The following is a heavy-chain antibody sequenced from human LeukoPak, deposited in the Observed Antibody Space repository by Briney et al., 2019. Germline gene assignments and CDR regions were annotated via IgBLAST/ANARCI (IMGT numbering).Heavy chain of an antibody. J-gene: IGHJ4*02. D-gene: IGHD3-10*01. CDR3: ARGLTGSRRYFDS. Sequence: PSETLSLTCAVYGGSFSGYYWSWIRQPPGKGLEWIGEINHSGNTNYNPSLKSRVTISVDTSKNQFSLKLSSVTAADTAVYYCARGLTGSRRYFDSWGQGTLVTVSS. CDR2: INHSGNT. V-gene: IGHV4-34*01. CDR1: GGSFSGYY.